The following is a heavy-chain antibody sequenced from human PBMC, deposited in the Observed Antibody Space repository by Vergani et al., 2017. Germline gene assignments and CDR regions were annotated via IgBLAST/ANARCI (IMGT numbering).Heavy chain of an antibody. D-gene: IGHD3-3*01. Sequence: QVQLVQSGAEVKKPGASVKVSCKASGYTFTSYDINWVRQATGQGLEWMGWMNPNSGNTGYAQKFQGRVTMTRNTSISTAYMELSSLRSEDTAVYYCARGRILRFLEWLSKDYYYYYMDVWGKGTTVTVSS. CDR2: MNPNSGNT. CDR1: GYTFTSYD. J-gene: IGHJ6*03. V-gene: IGHV1-8*01. CDR3: ARGRILRFLEWLSKDYYYYYMDV.